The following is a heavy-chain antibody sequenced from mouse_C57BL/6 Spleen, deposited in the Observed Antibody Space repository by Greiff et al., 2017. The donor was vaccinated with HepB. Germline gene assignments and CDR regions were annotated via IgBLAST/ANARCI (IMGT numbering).Heavy chain of an antibody. Sequence: EVQLQQPGAELVRPGSSVKLSCKASGYTFTSYWMHWVKQRPEQGLEWIGWIDPENGDTEYASKFQGKATITADTSSNTAYLQLSSLTSEDTAVYYCTTGYYLDYWGQGTTLTVSS. J-gene: IGHJ2*01. V-gene: IGHV14-4*01. D-gene: IGHD2-2*01. CDR1: GYTFTSYW. CDR2: IDPENGDT. CDR3: TTGYYLDY.